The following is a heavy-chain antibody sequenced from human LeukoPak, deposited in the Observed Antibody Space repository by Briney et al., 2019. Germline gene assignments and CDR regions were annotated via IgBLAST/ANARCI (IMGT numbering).Heavy chain of an antibody. Sequence: GGSLRLSCAASGFTFSSYAMSWVRQAPGKGLEWVSAISGSGGSTYYADSVKGRFTISRDNSKNTLYLQMNSLRAEDTAVYYCALTGDSSGYYQTSFDYWGQGTLATVSS. D-gene: IGHD3-22*01. CDR2: ISGSGGST. V-gene: IGHV3-23*01. CDR3: ALTGDSSGYYQTSFDY. J-gene: IGHJ4*02. CDR1: GFTFSSYA.